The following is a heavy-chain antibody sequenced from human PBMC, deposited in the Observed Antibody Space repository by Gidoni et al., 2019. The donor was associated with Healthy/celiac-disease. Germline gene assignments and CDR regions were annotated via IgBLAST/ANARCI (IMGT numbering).Heavy chain of an antibody. CDR3: ARREYCDWLLNGDY. CDR1: GCPISSSSHY. CDR2: IYYSGST. D-gene: IGHD3-9*01. Sequence: QLQLQESGPALMKPSETLSPTCTVSGCPISSSSHYWGRIRQPPGKGLEWIGSIYYSGSTYYNPALKRRVTISVDTSKNQFSLKLSSVTAADTAVYYCARREYCDWLLNGDYWGQGTLVTVSS. J-gene: IGHJ4*02. V-gene: IGHV4-39*01.